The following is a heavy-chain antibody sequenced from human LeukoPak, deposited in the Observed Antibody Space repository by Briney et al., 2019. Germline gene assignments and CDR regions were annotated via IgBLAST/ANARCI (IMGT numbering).Heavy chain of an antibody. V-gene: IGHV4-59*08. D-gene: IGHD5-12*01. Sequence: SETLSLTCIVSGGSIGTYYWSWIRQSPGKGLEWIGYIYVTGSTRYNPYLQSRVTISVDTSRNQFFLKMSSVTAADTAVYYCARHAVATDAFDYWGQGTLVTVSS. CDR2: IYVTGST. CDR1: GGSIGTYY. CDR3: ARHAVATDAFDY. J-gene: IGHJ4*02.